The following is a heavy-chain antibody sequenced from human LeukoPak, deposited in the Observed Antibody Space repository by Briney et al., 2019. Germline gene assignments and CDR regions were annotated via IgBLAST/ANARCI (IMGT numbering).Heavy chain of an antibody. J-gene: IGHJ6*03. Sequence: SETLSLTCTISGGSISSNSDYWSWIRQPAGKELEWIGRFYSSGSTSYNPSLKSRVTISVVTSKNQFSLRLTSVTAADTAVYYCARGSRQHGNYYYYMDVWGKGTTVTVSS. CDR3: ARGSRQHGNYYYYMDV. CDR1: GGSISSNSDY. V-gene: IGHV4-61*02. D-gene: IGHD6-13*01. CDR2: FYSSGST.